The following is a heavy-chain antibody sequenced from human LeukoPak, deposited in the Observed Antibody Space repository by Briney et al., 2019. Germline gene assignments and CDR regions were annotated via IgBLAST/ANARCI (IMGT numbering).Heavy chain of an antibody. J-gene: IGHJ6*03. CDR1: GGSISSYY. D-gene: IGHD4-17*01. V-gene: IGHV4-4*07. Sequence: PSETLSLTCTVSGGSISSYYWSWIRQPAGKGLEWIGRIYTSGTTNYNPSLKSRVTMSLDTSKNQFSLKLSSVTAADTAVYYCAPGPVDYGDNYGGYYYYMDVWGKGTTVTVSS. CDR2: IYTSGTT. CDR3: APGPVDYGDNYGGYYYYMDV.